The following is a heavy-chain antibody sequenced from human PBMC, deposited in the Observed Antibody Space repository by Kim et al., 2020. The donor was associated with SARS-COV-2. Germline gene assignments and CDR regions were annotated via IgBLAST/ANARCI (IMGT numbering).Heavy chain of an antibody. CDR3: ARVGGSYYFSFFDY. Sequence: YADSMKGRFTISSDNSKHTLYLQMNSLRAEDTAVYYCARVGGSYYFSFFDYWGQGTLVTVSS. V-gene: IGHV3-30*01. D-gene: IGHD1-26*01. J-gene: IGHJ4*02.